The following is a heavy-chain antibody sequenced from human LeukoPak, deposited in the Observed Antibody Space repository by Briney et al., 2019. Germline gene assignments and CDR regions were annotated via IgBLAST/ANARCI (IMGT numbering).Heavy chain of an antibody. CDR2: IYHSGTT. V-gene: IGHV4-59*01. D-gene: IGHD2/OR15-2a*01. Sequence: PSETLSLTCTVSGGSITSYYWSWIRQPPGKGLEWIGYIYHSGTTNYNPSLKSRVTIPADTSKSQFSLKLSSVTAADTAVYYCAQKAPFSPGYSQQWGQGTLVTVSS. CDR1: GGSITSYY. CDR3: AQKAPFSPGYSQQ. J-gene: IGHJ1*01.